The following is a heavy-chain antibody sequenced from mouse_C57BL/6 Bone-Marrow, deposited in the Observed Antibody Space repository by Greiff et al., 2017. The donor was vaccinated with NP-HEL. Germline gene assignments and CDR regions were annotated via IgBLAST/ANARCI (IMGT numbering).Heavy chain of an antibody. CDR1: GYTFTDYY. CDR3: ARSGDYYGSSPWFAY. CDR2: IGPGSGST. V-gene: IGHV1-77*01. J-gene: IGHJ3*01. Sequence: QVQLQQSGAELVKPGASVKISCKASGYTFTDYYINWVKQRPGQGLEWIGKIGPGSGSTYYNEKFKGKATLTADKSSSTAYMQLSSLTSEDSAVYFCARSGDYYGSSPWFAYWGQGTLVTVSA. D-gene: IGHD1-1*01.